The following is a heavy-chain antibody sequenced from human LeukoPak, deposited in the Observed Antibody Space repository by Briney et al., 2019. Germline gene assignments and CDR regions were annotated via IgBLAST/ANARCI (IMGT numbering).Heavy chain of an antibody. J-gene: IGHJ3*02. CDR3: AGGGDLRLGEPHDGFDI. CDR1: GASISMYY. Sequence: PSETLSLTCSVSGASISMYYRSWIRQPPGKELEWIGYFYYSGSTIYNPSLKSRVTISVDMSKNHFSLKLSSVTAADPSVSYCAGGGDLRLGEPHDGFDIWGQGTKVTVSS. D-gene: IGHD3-16*01. CDR2: FYYSGST. V-gene: IGHV4-59*01.